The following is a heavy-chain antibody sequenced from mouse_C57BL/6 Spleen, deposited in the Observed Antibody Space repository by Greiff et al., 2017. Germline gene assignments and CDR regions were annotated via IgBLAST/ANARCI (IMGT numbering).Heavy chain of an antibody. D-gene: IGHD4-1*01. CDR3: AREGTGGFDY. Sequence: VQLQQPGAELVMPGASVKLSCKASGYTFTSYWMHWVKQRPGQGLEWIGEIDPSDSYTNYNQKFKGKSTLTVDKSSSTAYMQLSSLTSEDSAVYYCAREGTGGFDYWGQGTTLTVSS. V-gene: IGHV1-69*01. J-gene: IGHJ2*01. CDR1: GYTFTSYW. CDR2: IDPSDSYT.